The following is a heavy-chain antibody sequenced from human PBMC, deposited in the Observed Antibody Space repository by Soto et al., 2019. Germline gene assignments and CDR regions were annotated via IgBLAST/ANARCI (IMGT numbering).Heavy chain of an antibody. CDR2: TYYGSKWYT. V-gene: IGHV6-1*01. CDR3: TTGATTGRYANYYYGIDV. J-gene: IGHJ6*02. Sequence: PTHAVSSTCAISGDRVASNMAACNWIRQSPSRGLERLGRTYYGSKWYTDYAESVKSRITINPDTSKNQVSLQLKSVTPEDTAVYYCTTGATTGRYANYYYGIDVSGQPTTLTVYS. CDR1: GDRVASNMAA. D-gene: IGHD3-9*01.